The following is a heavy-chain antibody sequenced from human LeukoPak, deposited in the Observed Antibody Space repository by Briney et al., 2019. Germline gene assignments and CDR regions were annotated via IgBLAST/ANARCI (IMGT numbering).Heavy chain of an antibody. J-gene: IGHJ5*02. CDR2: MNPNSGNT. CDR3: ARKTMRGAHNWFDP. V-gene: IGHV1-8*01. D-gene: IGHD1-1*01. Sequence: ASVKDSCKASGYTFTSYDINWVRQATGQGLEWMGWMNPNSGNTGYAQKFQGRVTMTRNTSISTAYMELSSLRSEDTAVYYCARKTMRGAHNWFDPWGQGTLVTVSS. CDR1: GYTFTSYD.